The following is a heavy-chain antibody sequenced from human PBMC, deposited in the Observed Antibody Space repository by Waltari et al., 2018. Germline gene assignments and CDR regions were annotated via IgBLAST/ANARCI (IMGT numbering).Heavy chain of an antibody. D-gene: IGHD6-13*01. CDR2: ISSGGSS. CDR1: GFTVSSNY. CDR3: ARGKGSWSPLDY. Sequence: EVQLVESGGGLIQPGGARRLSCAASGFTVSSNYMSWVRQAPGKGLVLVSVISSGGSSYYADSVKGRFTISRDNSKHTLYLQMNSLRAEDTAVYYCARGKGSWSPLDYWGQGTLVTVSS. J-gene: IGHJ4*02. V-gene: IGHV3-53*01.